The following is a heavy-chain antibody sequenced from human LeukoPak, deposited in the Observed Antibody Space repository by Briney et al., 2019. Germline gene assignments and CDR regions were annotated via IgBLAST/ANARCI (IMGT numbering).Heavy chain of an antibody. CDR1: GFTFSNYW. J-gene: IGHJ3*01. Sequence: GGSLRLSCAGSGFTFSNYWMTWVRQAPGKGLEWVANINQDGSEKYYVDSVKGRFTISRDNAKNSLYLQMNSLRAEDTAVYYCARLYSSSSGRTFDVWGQGTMVTVSS. CDR2: INQDGSEK. V-gene: IGHV3-7*03. D-gene: IGHD6-6*01. CDR3: ARLYSSSSGRTFDV.